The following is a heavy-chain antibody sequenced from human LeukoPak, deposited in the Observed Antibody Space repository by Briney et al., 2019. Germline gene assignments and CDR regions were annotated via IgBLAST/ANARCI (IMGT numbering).Heavy chain of an antibody. CDR2: INHSGST. CDR1: GGSFGGYY. CDR3: ARVGYDFWSGYYLDY. V-gene: IGHV4-34*01. D-gene: IGHD3-3*01. J-gene: IGHJ4*02. Sequence: SETLSLTCAVYGGSFGGYYWSWIRQPPGKGLEWIGEINHSGSTNYNPSLKSRVTISVDTSKNQFSLKLSSVTAADTAVYYCARVGYDFWSGYYLDYWGQGTLVTVSS.